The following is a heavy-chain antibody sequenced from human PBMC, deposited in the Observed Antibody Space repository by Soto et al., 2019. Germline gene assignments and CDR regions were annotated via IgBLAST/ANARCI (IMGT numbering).Heavy chain of an antibody. V-gene: IGHV4-31*02. CDR2: IYYSGNT. Sequence: QVRLQEWGPGLVKPSQTLSLKCSVSGGSITTGGRYWSWIRQLPGKGLEWIGDIYYSGNTYYNASLKSRVTISVEAAQNQFSLKLSSVTAADTVVYYCAQALVFTGGDGFDIWGQGRLVTVSS. CDR1: GGSITTGGRY. J-gene: IGHJ3*02. D-gene: IGHD1-1*01. CDR3: AQALVFTGGDGFDI.